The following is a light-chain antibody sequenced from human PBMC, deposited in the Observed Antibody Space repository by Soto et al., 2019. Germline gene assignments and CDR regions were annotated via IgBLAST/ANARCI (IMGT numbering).Light chain of an antibody. CDR1: RSDVGGYNY. CDR3: CSYAGRYTWV. CDR2: EVS. V-gene: IGLV2-11*01. Sequence: SVLTQPGSVYGSLGQSVTITKNRTRSDVGGYNYVSWYQQPPGTAPKLMIYEVSRRPSGVPDRFSGSKSGNTASLTISGLQAEDEGDYYCCSYAGRYTWVFGTGTKVTVL. J-gene: IGLJ1*01.